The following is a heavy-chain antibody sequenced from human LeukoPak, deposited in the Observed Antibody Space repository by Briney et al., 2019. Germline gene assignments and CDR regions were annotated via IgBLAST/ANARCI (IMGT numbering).Heavy chain of an antibody. CDR3: ARDQGGNIPSF. J-gene: IGHJ4*02. Sequence: PGGSLRLSCAASGFTFSSYEMNWVRQAPGKGLEWVSYISSSGSTIYYADSVKGRFTISRDNAKNSLYLQMNSLRAEDTAVYYCARDQGGNIPSFWGQGTLVTVSS. CDR1: GFTFSSYE. D-gene: IGHD4-23*01. CDR2: ISSSGSTI. V-gene: IGHV3-48*03.